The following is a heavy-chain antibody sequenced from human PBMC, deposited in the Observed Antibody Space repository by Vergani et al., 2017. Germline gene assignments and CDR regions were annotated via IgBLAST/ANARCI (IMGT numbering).Heavy chain of an antibody. J-gene: IGHJ4*02. V-gene: IGHV4-34*01. CDR2: INHSGST. CDR1: GGSFSGYY. CDR3: ARRSGWYRIVVDY. Sequence: QVQLQQWGAGLLKPSETLSLTCAVYGGSFSGYYWSWIRQPPGKGLEWSGEINHSGSTNYNPSLKSRVTISVDTSKNQFSLKLSSVTAADTAVYYCARRSGWYRIVVDYWGQGTLVTVSS. D-gene: IGHD6-19*01.